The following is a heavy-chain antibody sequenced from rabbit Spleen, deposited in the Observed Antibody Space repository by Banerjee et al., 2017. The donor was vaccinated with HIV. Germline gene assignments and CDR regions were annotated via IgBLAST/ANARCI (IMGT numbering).Heavy chain of an antibody. J-gene: IGHJ4*01. V-gene: IGHV1S45*01. CDR3: ARSMLDMLGMVPDYFNL. Sequence: QEQLVESGGGLVQPEGSLTLTCTGSGLDFSSSHCICWVRQAPGKGLEWIACIYGGSSGNTYYASWAKGRFTISKTSSTTVTLQMTSLTAADTATYFCARSMLDMLGMVPDYFNLWGPGTLVTVS. D-gene: IGHD3-1*01. CDR1: GLDFSSSHC. CDR2: IYGGSSGNT.